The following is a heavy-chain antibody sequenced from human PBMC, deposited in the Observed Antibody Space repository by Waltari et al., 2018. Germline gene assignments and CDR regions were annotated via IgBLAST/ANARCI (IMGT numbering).Heavy chain of an antibody. D-gene: IGHD7-27*01. J-gene: IGHJ4*01. Sequence: EVQMVESGGGSMKPGDSLRLSCVASGFRFTPAWLTWVRQAPGKGLAWVGRTKSKRAGATTDFAAAVKGRFSISREDSQNRVFLQMNSLRTEDTAVYYCTTLDAPWGGWGHGTLVTVS. V-gene: IGHV3-15*01. CDR3: TTLDAPWGG. CDR2: TKSKRAGATT. CDR1: GFRFTPAW.